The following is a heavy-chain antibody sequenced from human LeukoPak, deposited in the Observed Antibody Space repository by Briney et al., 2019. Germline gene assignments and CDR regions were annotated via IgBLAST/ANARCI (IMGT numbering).Heavy chain of an antibody. V-gene: IGHV1-69*04. J-gene: IGHJ6*02. D-gene: IGHD1-1*01. CDR3: AGSTTGTTFYYGMDV. Sequence: SVKVSCKASGGTFSSYAISWVPQAPGQGLEWMGRIIPIFGIANYAQKFQGRVTITADKSTSTAYMGLSSLRSEDTAVYYCAGSTTGTTFYYGMDVWGQGTTVTVSS. CDR2: IIPIFGIA. CDR1: GGTFSSYA.